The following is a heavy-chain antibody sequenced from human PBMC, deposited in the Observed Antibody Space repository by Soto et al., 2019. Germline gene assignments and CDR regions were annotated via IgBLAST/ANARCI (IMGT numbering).Heavy chain of an antibody. J-gene: IGHJ5*02. CDR2: ISAYNGNT. Sequence: ASVKVSCKASGYTFTSYGISWVRQAPGQGLEWMGWISAYNGNTNYAQKLQGRVTMTTDTSTSTAYMELRSLRSDDTAVYYCAREMTKVVVADRWFDPWGQGTLVTVAS. CDR3: AREMTKVVVADRWFDP. V-gene: IGHV1-18*01. D-gene: IGHD2-15*01. CDR1: GYTFTSYG.